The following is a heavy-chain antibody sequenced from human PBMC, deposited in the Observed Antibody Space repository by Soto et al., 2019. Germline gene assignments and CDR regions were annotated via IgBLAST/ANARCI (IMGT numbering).Heavy chain of an antibody. Sequence: SETLSFTCTVSVGAISGYYWTWIRQSAGKGLECIGRIYSSGGTKYNPSLQSRVTMSLYTSKNQFSLKLSSVTAADTAVYYCARKGGVLRGLKWVDTWGQG. CDR3: ARKGGVLRGLKWVDT. J-gene: IGHJ5*02. D-gene: IGHD1-26*01. CDR2: IYSSGGT. V-gene: IGHV4-4*07. CDR1: VGAISGYY.